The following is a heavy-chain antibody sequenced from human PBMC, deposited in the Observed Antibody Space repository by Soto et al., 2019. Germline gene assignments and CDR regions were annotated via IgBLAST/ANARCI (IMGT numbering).Heavy chain of an antibody. J-gene: IGHJ3*02. CDR3: ASSSDDFWSGYSNPDAFDI. Sequence: GASVKVSCKASGYTFTSYRISWVRQAPGQGLEWMGWISAYNGNTNYAQKLQGRVTMTTDTSTSTAYMELRSLRSDDTAVYYCASSSDDFWSGYSNPDAFDIWGQGTMVTVSS. V-gene: IGHV1-18*01. D-gene: IGHD3-3*01. CDR1: GYTFTSYR. CDR2: ISAYNGNT.